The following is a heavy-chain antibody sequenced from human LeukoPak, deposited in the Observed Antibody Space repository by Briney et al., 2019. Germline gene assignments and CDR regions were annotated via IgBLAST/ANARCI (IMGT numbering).Heavy chain of an antibody. CDR3: ARGSFGYDFRDPWDY. D-gene: IGHD5-12*01. J-gene: IGHJ4*02. V-gene: IGHV4-59*01. CDR1: GGSISSYY. CDR2: IYYSGST. Sequence: SETLSLTCTVSGGSISSYYWSWIRQPPGKGLEWIGYIYYSGSTNYNPSLKSRVTISVDTSKNQFSLKLSSVTAADTAVYYCARGSFGYDFRDPWDYWGQGTLVTVSS.